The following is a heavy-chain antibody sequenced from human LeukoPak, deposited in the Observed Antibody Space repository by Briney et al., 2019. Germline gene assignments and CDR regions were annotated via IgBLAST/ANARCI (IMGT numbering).Heavy chain of an antibody. J-gene: IGHJ3*02. V-gene: IGHV3-21*01. Sequence: GGSLRLSCAASGFTFSSYSMNWVRQAPGKGLEWVSSISSSSSYIYYADSVKGRFTISRDNAKNSLYLQMNSLRAEDTAAYYCARVTRGAFDIWGQGTMVTVSS. CDR1: GFTFSSYS. CDR3: ARVTRGAFDI. CDR2: ISSSSSYI. D-gene: IGHD3-10*01.